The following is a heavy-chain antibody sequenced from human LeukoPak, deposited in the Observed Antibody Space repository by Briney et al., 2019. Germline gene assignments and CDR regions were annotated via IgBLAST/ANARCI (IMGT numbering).Heavy chain of an antibody. CDR3: ARGIGDRFRLQHVIDY. J-gene: IGHJ4*02. V-gene: IGHV1-46*01. D-gene: IGHD2-21*02. CDR1: GYTFTSYY. Sequence: GASVKVSCKASGYTFTSYYMHWVRQAPGQGLEWMGIINPSGGSTSYAQKFQGRVTMTRDMSTSTVYMELSSLRSEDTAVYYWARGIGDRFRLQHVIDYWGQGTLVTVSS. CDR2: INPSGGST.